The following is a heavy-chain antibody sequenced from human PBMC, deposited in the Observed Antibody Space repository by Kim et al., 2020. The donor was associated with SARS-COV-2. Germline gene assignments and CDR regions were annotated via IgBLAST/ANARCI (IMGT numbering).Heavy chain of an antibody. J-gene: IGHJ1*01. Sequence: GGSLRLSCAASGFSFSSWWMHWVRHAPGKGPVWVSHIETFGYTTSYADSVKGRFTISRDNAKSVLYLQMNNLRADDTALYYCVEPPQAFWGHCTLFDVSS. CDR1: GFSFSSWW. CDR3: VEPPQAF. V-gene: IGHV3-74*01. CDR2: IETFGYTT.